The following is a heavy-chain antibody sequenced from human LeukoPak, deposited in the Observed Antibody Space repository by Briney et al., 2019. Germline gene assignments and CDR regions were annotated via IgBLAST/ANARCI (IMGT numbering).Heavy chain of an antibody. J-gene: IGHJ4*02. CDR1: GGSITSYY. CDR2: IYYSGST. Sequence: PSETLSLTCTVSGGSITSYYWTWIRQPPGKGLEWIGSIYYSGSTNYNPSLKSRVTISVDTSKNQFSLKLSSVTAADTAVYYCARAVGGDGSGSLWGPGTLVTVSS. V-gene: IGHV4-59*01. CDR3: ARAVGGDGSGSL. D-gene: IGHD3-10*01.